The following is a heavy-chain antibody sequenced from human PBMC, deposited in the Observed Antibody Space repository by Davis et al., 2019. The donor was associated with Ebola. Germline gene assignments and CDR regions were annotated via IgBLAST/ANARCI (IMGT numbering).Heavy chain of an antibody. CDR3: ARDRGIVVVPAAIGYYYYGMDV. V-gene: IGHV1-18*04. CDR2: ISAYNGNT. Sequence: ASVKVSCKASGYTFSDYGITWVRQAPGQGLEWMGWISAYNGNTNYAQKLQGRVTMTTDTSTSTAYMELRSLRSDDTAVYYCARDRGIVVVPAAIGYYYYGMDVWGQGTTVTVSS. D-gene: IGHD2-2*01. J-gene: IGHJ6*02. CDR1: GYTFSDYG.